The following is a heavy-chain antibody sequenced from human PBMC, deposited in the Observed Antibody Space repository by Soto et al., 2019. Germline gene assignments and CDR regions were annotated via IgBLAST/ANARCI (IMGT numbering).Heavy chain of an antibody. D-gene: IGHD3-9*01. CDR1: KFTCVNYG. V-gene: IGHV3-48*04. CDR2: IFVSSTPI. CDR3: ARDRDWAFDY. J-gene: IGHJ4*02. Sequence: VGSLRVPSAALKFTCVNYGMGWVRQVPGKGLEWISYIFVSSTPIYYADSVKGRFTVSRDNTQNSLFLVMNSLRAEDTAVYDCARDRDWAFDYRRQGTLVPVSS.